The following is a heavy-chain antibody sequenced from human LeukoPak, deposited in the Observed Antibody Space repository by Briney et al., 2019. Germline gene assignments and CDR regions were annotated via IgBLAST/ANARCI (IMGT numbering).Heavy chain of an antibody. J-gene: IGHJ4*02. CDR3: ANVEWPLDY. D-gene: IGHD1-26*01. CDR1: GFTFSSYA. Sequence: PGGSLRLSCAASGFTFSSYAMSWVRQAPGKGLEWVSSITSSGAATYYADSVKGRFTISRDNSDNTLYLQMNSLRAEDTAVYYCANVEWPLDYWGQGTLVTVSS. CDR2: ITSSGAAT. V-gene: IGHV3-23*01.